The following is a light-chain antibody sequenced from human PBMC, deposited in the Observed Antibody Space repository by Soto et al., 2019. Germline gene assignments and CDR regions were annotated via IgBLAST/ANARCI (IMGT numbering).Light chain of an antibody. CDR1: QSVSNNY. V-gene: IGKV3D-20*01. CDR2: DAS. J-gene: IGKJ4*01. Sequence: EIVLTQSPGTLSLSPGERATLSCRASQSVSNNYLAWYQQKPGLAPRLLIYDASRRATGISDRFSGSGSGTDFTLTISRLESEDFAVYYCQQYGSSPSFGGGTKVDI. CDR3: QQYGSSPS.